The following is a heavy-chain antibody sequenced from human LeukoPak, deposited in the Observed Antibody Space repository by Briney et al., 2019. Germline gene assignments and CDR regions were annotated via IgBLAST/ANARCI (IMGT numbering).Heavy chain of an antibody. V-gene: IGHV4-59*08. CDR3: ARRWVYDKRAFDA. D-gene: IGHD3-16*01. CDR1: GGSITNYY. CDR2: IYHIGRT. J-gene: IGHJ3*01. Sequence: PSETLSLTCTISGGSITNYYWSWIRQPPGKGLEWIGYIYHIGRTNYNPSLKSRVTISLDTSKNQFSLNLSSVTAADTAVYYCARRWVYDKRAFDAWGQGTMVTVSS.